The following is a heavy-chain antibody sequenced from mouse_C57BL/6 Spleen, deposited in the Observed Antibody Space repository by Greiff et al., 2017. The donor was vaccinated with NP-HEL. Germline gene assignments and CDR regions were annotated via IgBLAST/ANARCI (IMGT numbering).Heavy chain of an antibody. CDR2: IDPSDSYT. J-gene: IGHJ2*01. V-gene: IGHV1-69*02. CDR1: GYTFTSYW. Sequence: VQLQQPGAELVKPGASVKMSCKASGYTFTSYWITRVKQRPGQGLEWIGVIDPSDSYTNYNQKFKGKATLTVDTSSSTAYMQLSSLTSEDSAVYYCARRPLDYFDYWGQGTTLTVSS. CDR3: ARRPLDYFDY.